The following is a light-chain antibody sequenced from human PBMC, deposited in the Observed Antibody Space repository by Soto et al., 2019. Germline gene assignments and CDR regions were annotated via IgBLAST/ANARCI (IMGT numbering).Light chain of an antibody. V-gene: IGKV4-1*01. CDR1: QTLLYRSDNKNY. CDR3: QQYYHNPVT. Sequence: DIVMIQSPDSLSVSLGERATISCKSSQTLLYRSDNKNYLAWFQQKPGQPPKLLIYWASTRHSGVPDRFTGSGSGTEFTLSTSSLHAETVAIYYCQQYYHNPVTFDQGTRLEIK. CDR2: WAS. J-gene: IGKJ5*01.